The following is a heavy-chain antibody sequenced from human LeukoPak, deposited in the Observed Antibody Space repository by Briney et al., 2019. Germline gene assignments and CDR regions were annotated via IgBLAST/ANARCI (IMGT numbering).Heavy chain of an antibody. Sequence: GGSLRLSCAASGFTFSSYAMHWVRQAPGKGLEWVANIKQDGSEKYYVDSVKGRFTISRDNAKNSLYLQMNSLRAEDTAVYYCARDRSPYYYGSGGSCDYWGQGTLVTVSS. D-gene: IGHD3-10*01. CDR1: GFTFSSYA. CDR2: IKQDGSEK. CDR3: ARDRSPYYYGSGGSCDY. J-gene: IGHJ4*02. V-gene: IGHV3-7*01.